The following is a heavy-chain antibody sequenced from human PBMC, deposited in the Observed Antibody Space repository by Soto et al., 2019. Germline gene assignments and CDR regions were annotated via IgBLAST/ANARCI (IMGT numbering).Heavy chain of an antibody. CDR2: ISSSSNTI. CDR3: ARESVVLAAKVYYGMDV. CDR1: GFTFSASA. J-gene: IGHJ6*02. D-gene: IGHD2-15*01. V-gene: IGHV3-48*02. Sequence: GGSLRLSCAASGFTFSASAIHWVRQASGKGLEWVSYISSSSNTIYYADSVKGRFTISRDNAKNSLYLQMNRLRDEDTAVYYCARESVVLAAKVYYGMDVWGQGTTVTVS.